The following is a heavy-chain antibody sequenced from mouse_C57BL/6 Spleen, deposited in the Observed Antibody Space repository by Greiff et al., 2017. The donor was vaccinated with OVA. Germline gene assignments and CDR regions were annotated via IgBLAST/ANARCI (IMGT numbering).Heavy chain of an antibody. D-gene: IGHD4-1*02. Sequence: EVQRVESGGGLVKPGGSLKLSCAASGFTFSDYGMHWVRQAPEKGLEWVAYISSGSSTIYYADTVKGRYTISRDNAKNTLFLQMTSLRSEDTAMYYCARTNWDRDMDDWGQGTSVTVSS. CDR3: ARTNWDRDMDD. J-gene: IGHJ4*01. CDR1: GFTFSDYG. V-gene: IGHV5-17*01. CDR2: ISSGSSTI.